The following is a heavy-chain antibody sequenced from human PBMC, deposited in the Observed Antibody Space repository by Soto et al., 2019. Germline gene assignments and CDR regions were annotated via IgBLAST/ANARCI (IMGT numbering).Heavy chain of an antibody. D-gene: IGHD6-19*01. CDR3: ARIAVGSYYFDY. V-gene: IGHV3-74*01. Sequence: EVQLVESGGGVVQPGGSLRLSCAASGFTFSSYWMHWVRQAPGKWLVWVSRVNPDGSDTSYADSVKGRFTISRDNAKNNFHVQMNSPRAEDTAVYYCARIAVGSYYFDYWGPGTLLNVSS. J-gene: IGHJ4*02. CDR2: VNPDGSDT. CDR1: GFTFSSYW.